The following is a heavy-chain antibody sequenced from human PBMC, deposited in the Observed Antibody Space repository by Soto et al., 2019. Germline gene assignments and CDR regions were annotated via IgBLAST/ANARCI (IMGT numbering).Heavy chain of an antibody. J-gene: IGHJ4*02. Sequence: SVKVSCKASGGTFSSYAISWVRQAPGRGLEWMGGIIPIFGTANYAQKFQGRVTITADESTSTAYMELSSLRAEDTAVFYCATGYSSGWYFGWYFDYWGQGTLVTVSS. D-gene: IGHD6-19*01. CDR1: GGTFSSYA. CDR2: IIPIFGTA. CDR3: ATGYSSGWYFGWYFDY. V-gene: IGHV1-69*13.